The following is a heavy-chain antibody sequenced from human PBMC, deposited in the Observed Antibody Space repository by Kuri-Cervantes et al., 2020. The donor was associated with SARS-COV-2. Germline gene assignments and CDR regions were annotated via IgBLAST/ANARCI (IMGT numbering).Heavy chain of an antibody. D-gene: IGHD3-22*01. J-gene: IGHJ4*02. V-gene: IGHV4-59*12. CDR3: AREDSSSYYFDY. Sequence: SETLSLTCTVSGGSISSYYWSWIRQPPGKGLEWIGYIYYGGSTNYNPSLKSRVTISVDTSKNQFSLKLSSVTAADTAVYYCAREDSSSYYFDYWGQGTLVTVSS. CDR1: GGSISSYY. CDR2: IYYGGST.